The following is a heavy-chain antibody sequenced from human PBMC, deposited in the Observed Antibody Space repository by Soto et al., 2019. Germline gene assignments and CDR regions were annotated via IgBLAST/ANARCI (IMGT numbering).Heavy chain of an antibody. V-gene: IGHV1-3*01. D-gene: IGHD5-12*01. Sequence: ASVKVSCKXSGYTFTSYAMHWVRQAAGQRLEWMGWINAGNGNTKYSQKFQGRVTITRDTSASTAYMELSSLRSEDTAVDYCARAPAWLGSSSPFDPWGQGTLVTVSS. CDR1: GYTFTSYA. CDR3: ARAPAWLGSSSPFDP. CDR2: INAGNGNT. J-gene: IGHJ5*02.